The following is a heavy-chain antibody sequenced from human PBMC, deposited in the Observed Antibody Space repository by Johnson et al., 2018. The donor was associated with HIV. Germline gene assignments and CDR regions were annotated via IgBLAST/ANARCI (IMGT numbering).Heavy chain of an antibody. CDR3: ARERYTTGLYSGSYGAFDI. CDR2: IWYDGREK. D-gene: IGHD1-26*01. Sequence: QVQLVESGGGLVQPGGSLRLSCAASGFTFSTYGMHWVRQAPGKGLEWVALIWYDGREKDYADSVKGRFTISRDNSKNTLYLQMNSLRAEDTDVYYCARERYTTGLYSGSYGAFDIWGQGTMVTVSS. V-gene: IGHV3-30*02. J-gene: IGHJ3*02. CDR1: GFTFSTYG.